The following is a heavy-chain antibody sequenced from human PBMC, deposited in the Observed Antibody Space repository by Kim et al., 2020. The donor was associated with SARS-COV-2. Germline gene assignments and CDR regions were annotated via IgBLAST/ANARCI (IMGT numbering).Heavy chain of an antibody. CDR2: IYYSGST. D-gene: IGHD6-13*01. J-gene: IGHJ6*02. CDR1: GGSISSYY. Sequence: SETLSLTCTVSGGSISSYYWSWIRQPPGKGLEWIGYIYYSGSTNYNPSLKSRVTISVDTSKNQFSLKLSSVTAADTAVYYCARAGAAVLSPGHYYYYYGMDVWGQGTTVTVSS. V-gene: IGHV4-59*13. CDR3: ARAGAAVLSPGHYYYYYGMDV.